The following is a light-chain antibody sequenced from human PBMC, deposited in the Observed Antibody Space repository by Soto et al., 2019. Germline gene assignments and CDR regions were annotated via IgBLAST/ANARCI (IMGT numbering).Light chain of an antibody. Sequence: EIVLTQSPDTLSLSPGERATLSFRASQSVSSYLAWYQQKPGQATRLIIFDASSRATGIPDRFSGSGSGPDFTLSISRLEPEDFAVYYCQQYGTSPRTFGQGTKVE. CDR3: QQYGTSPRT. CDR2: DAS. J-gene: IGKJ1*01. V-gene: IGKV3-20*01. CDR1: QSVSSY.